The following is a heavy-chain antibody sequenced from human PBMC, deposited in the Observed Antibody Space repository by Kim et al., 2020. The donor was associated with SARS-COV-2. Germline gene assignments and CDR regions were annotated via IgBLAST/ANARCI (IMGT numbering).Heavy chain of an antibody. Sequence: SVKVSCKASGFTFTSSAMQWVRQARGQRLEWIGWIVVGSGNTNYAQKFQERVTITRDMSTSTAYMELSSLRSEDTAVYYCAASPLYYYDSSGYYWRWVYWGQGTLVTVSS. CDR2: IVVGSGNT. D-gene: IGHD3-22*01. CDR3: AASPLYYYDSSGYYWRWVY. V-gene: IGHV1-58*02. J-gene: IGHJ4*02. CDR1: GFTFTSSA.